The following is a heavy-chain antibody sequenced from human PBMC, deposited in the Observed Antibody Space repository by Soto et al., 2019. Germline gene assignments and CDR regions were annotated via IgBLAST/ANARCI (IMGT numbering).Heavy chain of an antibody. J-gene: IGHJ5*02. CDR1: GGSVSSGSYY. V-gene: IGHV4-61*01. D-gene: IGHD5-18*01. CDR2: IYYSGST. CDR3: ARARYPPAMGNNWFDP. Sequence: SETLSLTCTVSGGSVSSGSYYWSWIRQPPGKGLEWIGYIYYSGSTNYNPSLKSRVTISVDTSKNQFSLKLSSVTAADTAVYYCARARYPPAMGNNWFDPWGQGTLVTVSS.